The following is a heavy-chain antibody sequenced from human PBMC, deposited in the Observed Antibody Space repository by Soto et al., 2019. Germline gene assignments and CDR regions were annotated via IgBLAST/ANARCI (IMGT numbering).Heavy chain of an antibody. J-gene: IGHJ5*01. CDR2: INPNSGDT. CDR1: GYTFTGYY. Sequence: QVQLVQSGAEVKKPGASVKVSCKASGYTFTGYYMHWVRQAPGQGLEWMGWINPNSGDTKNAQKFQGRVTMTRDTSTRTAYMEVSRLTSDDTAVYYCARDMAVAGTWVFDCWGQGNLVTVSS. CDR3: ARDMAVAGTWVFDC. D-gene: IGHD6-19*01. V-gene: IGHV1-2*02.